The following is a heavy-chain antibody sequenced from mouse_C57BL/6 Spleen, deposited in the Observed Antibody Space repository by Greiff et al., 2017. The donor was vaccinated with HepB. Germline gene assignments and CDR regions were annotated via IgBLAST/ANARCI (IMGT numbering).Heavy chain of an antibody. CDR1: GFTFSDYG. V-gene: IGHV5-17*01. CDR3: ARALIDSSGYFDY. D-gene: IGHD3-2*02. J-gene: IGHJ2*01. Sequence: EVQRVESGGGLVKPGGSLKLSCAASGFTFSDYGMHWVRQAPEKGLEWVAYISSGSSTIYYADTVKGRFTISRDNAKNTLFLQMTSLRSEDTAMYYCARALIDSSGYFDYWGQGTTLTVSS. CDR2: ISSGSSTI.